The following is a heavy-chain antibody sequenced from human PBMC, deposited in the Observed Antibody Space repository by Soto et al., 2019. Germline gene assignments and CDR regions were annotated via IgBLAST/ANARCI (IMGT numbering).Heavy chain of an antibody. D-gene: IGHD2-2*01. J-gene: IGHJ6*02. CDR3: AKGPAIVLVPAAMNYYYGMDV. CDR2: IKSDGRNT. Sequence: GGSLRLSCAASGFTFRSYGMHWVRQSPGKGLEWVAVIKSDGRNTDYADSVKGRFFISRDNTRNMLYLQMNSLRADDTAVYYCAKGPAIVLVPAAMNYYYGMDVWGQGTTVTVSS. CDR1: GFTFRSYG. V-gene: IGHV3-30*02.